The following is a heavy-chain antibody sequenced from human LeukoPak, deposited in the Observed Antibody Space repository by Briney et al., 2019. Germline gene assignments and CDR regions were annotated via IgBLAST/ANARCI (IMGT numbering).Heavy chain of an antibody. V-gene: IGHV3-30*04. CDR3: ARSAGGSYPNFDY. D-gene: IGHD1-26*01. CDR1: GFTFSSYA. CDR2: VSYDGNNK. J-gene: IGHJ4*02. Sequence: GGSLRLSCAASGFTFSSYAMHRVRQAPGKGLEWVAVVSYDGNNKDYADSVKGRFTVSRDNSKNTLYLQMNSLRAEDTAVFFCARSAGGSYPNFDYWGQGTLVTVSS.